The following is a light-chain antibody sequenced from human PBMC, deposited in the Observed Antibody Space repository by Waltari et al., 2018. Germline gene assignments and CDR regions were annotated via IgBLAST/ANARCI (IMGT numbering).Light chain of an antibody. V-gene: IGKV3-15*01. CDR2: GAS. CDR1: QGVGSN. J-gene: IGKJ1*01. Sequence: EVVMTQSPPTLSVSPGARATLSCRASQGVGSNLAWYQKKPGQAPRLLIYGASTRATGIPVRFSGSGSGREFTLTISSLQSEDCAIYYCQQYNNWPETFGQGTKVDIK. CDR3: QQYNNWPET.